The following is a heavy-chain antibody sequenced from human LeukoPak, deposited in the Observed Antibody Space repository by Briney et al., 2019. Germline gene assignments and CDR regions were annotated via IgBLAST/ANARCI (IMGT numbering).Heavy chain of an antibody. Sequence: PSQTLSLTCTVSGVSISSAPYYWSWIRQRPGKGLEWMGYISHSGNTYYNPSLKSRLNISADTSRNQFSLKLSSVTAADTAVYYCARGRGGSYYDRDYWGQGTLVTVSS. CDR3: ARGRGGSYYDRDY. CDR2: ISHSGNT. J-gene: IGHJ4*02. V-gene: IGHV4-31*03. D-gene: IGHD1-26*01. CDR1: GVSISSAPYY.